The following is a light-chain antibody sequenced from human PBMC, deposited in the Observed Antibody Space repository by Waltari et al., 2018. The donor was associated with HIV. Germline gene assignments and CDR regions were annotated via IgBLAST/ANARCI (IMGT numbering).Light chain of an antibody. CDR2: KAS. J-gene: IGKJ3*01. V-gene: IGKV1-5*03. CDR1: HSINNW. CDR3: QKYESSKNT. Sequence: DIQMTQSPSTLSSSVAHRVSITFRASHSINNWLAWYQQKPGKAPKVLIYKASSLESGVPTRFSGSGTGTQLTLTISSLQPDDIATDIGQKYESSKNTFGPGTKVEIE.